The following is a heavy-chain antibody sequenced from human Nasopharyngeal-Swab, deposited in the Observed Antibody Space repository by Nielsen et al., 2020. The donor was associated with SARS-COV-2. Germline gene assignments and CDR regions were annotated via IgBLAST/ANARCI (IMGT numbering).Heavy chain of an antibody. CDR2: ISGSGGST. Sequence: GESLKISCAASGFTFSSYAMSWVRQAPGKGLEWVSAISGSGGSTYYADSVKGRFTISRDNSKNTLYLQMNSLRAEDTAVYYCAKQLLWFGGLLDMFDYWGQGTLVTVSS. CDR1: GFTFSSYA. J-gene: IGHJ4*02. V-gene: IGHV3-23*01. D-gene: IGHD3-10*01. CDR3: AKQLLWFGGLLDMFDY.